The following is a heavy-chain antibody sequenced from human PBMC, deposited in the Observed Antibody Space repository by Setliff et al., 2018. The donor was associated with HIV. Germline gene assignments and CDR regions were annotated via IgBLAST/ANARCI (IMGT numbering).Heavy chain of an antibody. V-gene: IGHV4-34*01. CDR3: AREGDGIDF. Sequence: SETLSLTCAVYGGSFSFYYWSWIRQPPGKGLEWIGEINHSGSTNYNPSLKSRVTISVDTSKNQFSLNLTSVTAADTAVYYCAREGDGIDFWGQGTLVTVSS. D-gene: IGHD2-21*02. CDR1: GGSFSFYY. J-gene: IGHJ4*02. CDR2: INHSGST.